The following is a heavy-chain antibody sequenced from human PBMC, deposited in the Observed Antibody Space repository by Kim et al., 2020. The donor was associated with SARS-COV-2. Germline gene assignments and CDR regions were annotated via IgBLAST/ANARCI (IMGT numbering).Heavy chain of an antibody. D-gene: IGHD1-1*01. Sequence: GESLKISCEASGYSFTSSWIGWVRQMPGKGLEWMGIIYPGDSEIRYSPSLRGQVTISADRSTTTAYLQWNSLKASDTAMYYCARLWRASKYNTSGGMDVWGHETEVSVS. V-gene: IGHV5-51*01. CDR3: ARLWRASKYNTSGGMDV. CDR1: GYSFTSSW. J-gene: IGHJ6*02. CDR2: IYPGDSEI.